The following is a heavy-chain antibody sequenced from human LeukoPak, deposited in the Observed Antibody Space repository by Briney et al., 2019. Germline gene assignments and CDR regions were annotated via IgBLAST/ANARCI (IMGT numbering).Heavy chain of an antibody. CDR3: ARDHYDSSGYYYLADDYFDY. D-gene: IGHD3-22*01. CDR2: ISAYNGNT. CDR1: GYTFTSYG. J-gene: IGHJ4*02. Sequence: GASVKVSCKASGYTFTSYGISWVRQAPGQGLEWMGWISAYNGNTNYAQKLQGRVTMTTDTSTSTAYMELRSLRSDDTAVYYCARDHYDSSGYYYLADDYFDYWGQGTLVTVSS. V-gene: IGHV1-18*01.